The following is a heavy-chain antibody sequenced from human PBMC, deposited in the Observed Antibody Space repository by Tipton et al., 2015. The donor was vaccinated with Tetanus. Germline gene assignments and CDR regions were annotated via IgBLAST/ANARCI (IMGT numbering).Heavy chain of an antibody. CDR3: ARGMAEASNCGGDCYSDC. Sequence: SGFTFRSYTMNWVRQAPGKGLEYVSSISSNGAYIYYADSLEGRFTISRDNAKNSLYLQMISLRAEDTAVYSCARGMAEASNCGGDCYSDCWGQGTLVTVPS. J-gene: IGHJ4*02. V-gene: IGHV3-21*01. CDR1: GFTFRSYT. D-gene: IGHD2-21*02. CDR2: ISSNGAYI.